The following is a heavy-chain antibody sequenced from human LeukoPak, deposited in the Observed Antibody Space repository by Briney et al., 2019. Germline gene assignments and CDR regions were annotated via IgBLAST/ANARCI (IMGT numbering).Heavy chain of an antibody. V-gene: IGHV3-48*01. CDR1: GFTFSSHS. CDR3: ARSGYVWGSYRYRTYFDY. D-gene: IGHD3-16*02. Sequence: PGGSLRLSCAASGFTFSSHSMNWVRQAPGKGLEWVSYISSSSSTIYYADSVKGRFTISRDNAKNSLYLQMNSLRAEDTAVYYCARSGYVWGSYRYRTYFDYWGQGTLVTVSS. CDR2: ISSSSSTI. J-gene: IGHJ4*02.